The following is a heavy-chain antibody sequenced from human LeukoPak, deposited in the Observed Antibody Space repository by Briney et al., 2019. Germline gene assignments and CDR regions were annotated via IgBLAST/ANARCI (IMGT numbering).Heavy chain of an antibody. J-gene: IGHJ3*02. V-gene: IGHV3-21*01. CDR2: ISSSSSYI. CDR1: GFTFSSYS. CDR3: ARAGVSGSYGAFDI. D-gene: IGHD3-10*01. Sequence: GGSLRLSCAASGFTFSSYSMNWVRQAPGKRLEWVSSISSSSSYIYYADSVKGRFTISRDNAKNSLYLQMNSLRAEDTAVYYCARAGVSGSYGAFDIWGQGTMVTVSS.